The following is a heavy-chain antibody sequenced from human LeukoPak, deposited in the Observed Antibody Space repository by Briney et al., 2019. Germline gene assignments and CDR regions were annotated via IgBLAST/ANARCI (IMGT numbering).Heavy chain of an antibody. J-gene: IGHJ5*02. CDR2: LYHTGTP. CDR1: GYSIRGLYY. CDR3: ARGGGTYYYDSSRVDP. D-gene: IGHD3-22*01. Sequence: SETLSLTCDVSGYSIRGLYYCGWIRLSPGKGLEWIGSLYHTGTPYYNPSLKSRVTMSVDTSKSQFSLKLSSVTAADTAVYYCARGGGTYYYDSSRVDPWGQGTLVTVSS. V-gene: IGHV4-38-2*01.